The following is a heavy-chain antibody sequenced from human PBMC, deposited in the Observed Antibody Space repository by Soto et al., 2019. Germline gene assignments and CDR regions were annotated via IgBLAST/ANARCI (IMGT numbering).Heavy chain of an antibody. D-gene: IGHD2-2*02. CDR2: IIPIFGTA. CDR3: ARDRGSPRCSTTSCYTASSWFDP. CDR1: GGTFSSYA. Sequence: QVQLVQSGAEVKKPGSSVKVSCKASGGTFSSYAISWVRQAPGQGLEWMGGIIPIFGTANYAQTFQGRVTITADEYTSTAYLELSSLRSEDTAVYYCARDRGSPRCSTTSCYTASSWFDPWGQGTLVTVSS. V-gene: IGHV1-69*01. J-gene: IGHJ5*02.